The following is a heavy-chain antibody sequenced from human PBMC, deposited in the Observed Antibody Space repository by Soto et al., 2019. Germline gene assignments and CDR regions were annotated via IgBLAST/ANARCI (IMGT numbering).Heavy chain of an antibody. CDR2: ISAYNGNT. CDR3: ARVRWGTSSFDY. J-gene: IGHJ4*02. CDR1: CYTFTSYG. V-gene: IGHV1-18*01. D-gene: IGHD3-16*01. Sequence: QVQLVQSGAEVKKPGASVKVSCKASCYTFTSYGISWVRQAHGQGLEWMGWISAYNGNTNYTQKLQGRVTMTTDTSTSTAYMELRSLRADDTAVYYCARVRWGTSSFDYLGQGTLVTVSS.